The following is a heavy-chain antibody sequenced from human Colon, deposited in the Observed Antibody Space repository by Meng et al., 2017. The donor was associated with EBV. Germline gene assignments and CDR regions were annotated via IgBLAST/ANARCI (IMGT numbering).Heavy chain of an antibody. CDR1: GGSLSGYY. V-gene: IGHV4-34*01. CDR3: ARGGGVIKGLVTWFDP. Sequence: QWRLQRVGAGLVKPSETLSLTCGVDGGSLSGYYWSWIRQTPGKGLEWIGEINHSGTINYNPSLRSRVTISVDRSNNQFSLRLSSVTAADTAVYYCARGGGVIKGLVTWFDPWGQGTLVTVSS. D-gene: IGHD2-8*01. CDR2: INHSGTI. J-gene: IGHJ5*02.